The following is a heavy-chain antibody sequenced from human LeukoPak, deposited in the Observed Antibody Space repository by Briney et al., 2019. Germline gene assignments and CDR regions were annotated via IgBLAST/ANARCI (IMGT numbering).Heavy chain of an antibody. CDR2: IFYSGST. Sequence: SETLSLTCTGSGGSISSSYHWGWIRQPPGEGLEWVGSIFYSGSTFYNPSLKSRVTISLDTSKNQFSLKLTSVTAADTAVYYCAGQYSYGEFDYWGQGTLVTVSS. V-gene: IGHV4-39*07. CDR1: GGSISSSYH. D-gene: IGHD5-18*01. J-gene: IGHJ4*02. CDR3: AGQYSYGEFDY.